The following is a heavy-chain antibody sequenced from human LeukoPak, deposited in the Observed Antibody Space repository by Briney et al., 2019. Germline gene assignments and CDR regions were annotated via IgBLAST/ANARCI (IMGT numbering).Heavy chain of an antibody. V-gene: IGHV3-30*02. J-gene: IGHJ4*02. CDR2: IGYEGVHK. CDR3: AKDLHGGYSSDY. Sequence: GGSLRLSCAASGFTFNNFGMHRVRQAPGKGLEWVSFIGYEGVHKYYADSVKGRFTISKDNSKATLYLQMNSLRPEDTAVYYCAKDLHGGYSSDYWGQGTLVTVFS. D-gene: IGHD4-23*01. CDR1: GFTFNNFG.